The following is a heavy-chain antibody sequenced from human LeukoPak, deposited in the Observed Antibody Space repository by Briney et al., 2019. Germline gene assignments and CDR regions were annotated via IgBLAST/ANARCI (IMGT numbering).Heavy chain of an antibody. D-gene: IGHD4-23*01. CDR1: GFTFSSYW. V-gene: IGHV3-74*01. J-gene: IGHJ5*02. CDR2: IKSDGSST. CDR3: ARDPLDYGGNSP. Sequence: GGSLRLSCAASGFTFSSYWMHWVRQVPGKGLVWVSRIKSDGSSTTYADSVKGRFTISRDNAKNTLYLQMSSLRAEDTAVYYCARDPLDYGGNSPWGQGTLVTVSS.